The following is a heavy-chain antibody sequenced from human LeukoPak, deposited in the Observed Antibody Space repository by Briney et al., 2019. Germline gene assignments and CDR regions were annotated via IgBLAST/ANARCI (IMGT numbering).Heavy chain of an antibody. Sequence: GGSLRLSCAASGFTFSSDWMSWVRQAPGKGLEWVANIKQDGSEKYYVDSVKGRFTISRDNAKNSLYLQMNSLRAEDTAVYYCARDPGADYWGQGTLVTVSS. CDR2: IKQDGSEK. CDR1: GFTFSSDW. CDR3: ARDPGADY. V-gene: IGHV3-7*01. D-gene: IGHD2-8*02. J-gene: IGHJ4*02.